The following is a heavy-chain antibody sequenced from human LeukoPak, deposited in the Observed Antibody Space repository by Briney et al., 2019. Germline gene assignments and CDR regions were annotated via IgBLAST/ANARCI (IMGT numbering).Heavy chain of an antibody. CDR3: ARQPRYCSGGSCVDY. Sequence: SVKVSCKASGGTFSSYAISWVRQAPGQGLEWMGGIIPIFVTANYAQKFQGRVTITADESTSTAYMELSSLRSEDTAVYYCARQPRYCSGGSCVDYWGQGTLVTVSS. D-gene: IGHD2-15*01. CDR2: IIPIFVTA. V-gene: IGHV1-69*13. J-gene: IGHJ4*02. CDR1: GGTFSSYA.